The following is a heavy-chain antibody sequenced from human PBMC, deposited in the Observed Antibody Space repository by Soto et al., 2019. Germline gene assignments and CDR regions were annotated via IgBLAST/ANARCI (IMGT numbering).Heavy chain of an antibody. J-gene: IGHJ4*02. Sequence: ASVKGSCKASGYTFASNGIIWVRQAPGQGLEWVGWINTYNGKTDYAQKVQGRGTMTTDTSTSTAYMELRSLRSDDTAVYYCARALTYYSENTCYPSADYWGQGTLVTASS. D-gene: IGHD3-22*01. V-gene: IGHV1-18*04. CDR1: GYTFASNG. CDR3: ARALTYYSENTCYPSADY. CDR2: INTYNGKT.